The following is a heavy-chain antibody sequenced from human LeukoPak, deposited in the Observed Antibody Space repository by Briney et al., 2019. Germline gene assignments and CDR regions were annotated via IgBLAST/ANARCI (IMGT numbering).Heavy chain of an antibody. CDR1: GFTFSSYS. CDR3: AKDLNRGFLEWLLYSYFDY. CDR2: IRYDGSNK. J-gene: IGHJ4*02. Sequence: PGGSLRLSCAASGFTFSSYSMNWVRQAPGKGLEWVAFIRYDGSNKYYADSVKGRFTISRDNSKNTLYLQMNSLRAEDTAVYYCAKDLNRGFLEWLLYSYFDYWGQGTLVTVSS. V-gene: IGHV3-30*02. D-gene: IGHD3-3*01.